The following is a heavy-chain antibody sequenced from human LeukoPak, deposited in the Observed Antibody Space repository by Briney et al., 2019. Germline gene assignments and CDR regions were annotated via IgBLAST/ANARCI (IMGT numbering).Heavy chain of an antibody. D-gene: IGHD6-19*01. J-gene: IGHJ4*02. CDR1: GFTFSSYW. CDR3: ARASRIAVADFDY. CDR2: IKQDGSEK. Sequence: GGSLRLSCAASGFTFSSYWMSWVRQAPGKGLEWVANIKQDGSEKYYVDSVKGRFTISRDNAKNSLYLQMNSLRAEGTAVYYCARASRIAVADFDYWGQGTLVTVSS. V-gene: IGHV3-7*01.